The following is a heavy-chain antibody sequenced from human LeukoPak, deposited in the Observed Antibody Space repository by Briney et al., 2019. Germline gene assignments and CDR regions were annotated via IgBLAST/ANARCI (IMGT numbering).Heavy chain of an antibody. J-gene: IGHJ4*02. D-gene: IGHD3-22*01. V-gene: IGHV4-4*07. Sequence: SETLSLTCIVSGGSISSYYWSWIRQPAGKGLEWIGRIYTSGSTNYNPSLKSRVTISVDESKNQFSLKLSSVTAADTAVYYCARVGQDSSGYYRIFDYWGQGTLVTVSS. CDR3: ARVGQDSSGYYRIFDY. CDR1: GGSISSYY. CDR2: IYTSGST.